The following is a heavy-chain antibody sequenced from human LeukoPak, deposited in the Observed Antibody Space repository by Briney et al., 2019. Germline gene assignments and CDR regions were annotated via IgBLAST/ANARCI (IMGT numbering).Heavy chain of an antibody. V-gene: IGHV1-2*02. Sequence: ASVKVSCKASGYTFTGYYMHWVRQAPGQGLEWMGWINPNSGGTNYAQKFQGRVTMTRDTSISTAYMELSRLRSEDTAVYYCARGDYYGSGTPFDYWGQGTLVTVSS. CDR1: GYTFTGYY. CDR2: INPNSGGT. J-gene: IGHJ4*02. D-gene: IGHD3-10*01. CDR3: ARGDYYGSGTPFDY.